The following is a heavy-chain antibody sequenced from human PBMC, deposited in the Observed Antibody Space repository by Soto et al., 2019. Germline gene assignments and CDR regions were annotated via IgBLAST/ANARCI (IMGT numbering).Heavy chain of an antibody. J-gene: IGHJ5*01. Sequence: GGSLRLSCATSGFTFSDYWIHRLRQVPGEGLVWVSRIDGYGANTDYAESVRGRFTISRDSAKSTAFLQMDSLRVVDTAVYQFVRLGSIGEGDS. V-gene: IGHV3-74*01. D-gene: IGHD2-21*01. CDR3: VRLGSIGEGDS. CDR1: GFTFSDYW. CDR2: IDGYGANT.